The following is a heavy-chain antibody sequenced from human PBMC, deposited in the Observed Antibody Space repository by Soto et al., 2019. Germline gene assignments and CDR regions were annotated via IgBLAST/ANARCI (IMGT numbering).Heavy chain of an antibody. CDR3: AAGIYCSSTSCYGGGDYYYYGMDV. J-gene: IGHJ6*02. D-gene: IGHD2-2*01. V-gene: IGHV4-30-2*01. CDR1: GGSISSGGYS. Sequence: SETLSLTCAVSGGSISSGGYSWSWIRQPPGKGLEWIGYIYHSGSTYYNPSLKSRVTISVDRSKNQFSLKLSSVTAADTAVYYCAAGIYCSSTSCYGGGDYYYYGMDVWGQGTTVTVSS. CDR2: IYHSGST.